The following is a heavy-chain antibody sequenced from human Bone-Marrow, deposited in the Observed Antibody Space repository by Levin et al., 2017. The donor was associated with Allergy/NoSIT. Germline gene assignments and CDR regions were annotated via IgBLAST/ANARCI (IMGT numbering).Heavy chain of an antibody. Sequence: SQTLSLTCTVSGGSISSYYWNWIRQPPGKGLEWIGYIYSSGTTNYSPSLESRLTISVDTSKNQFSLNLNSMTAADTAVYYCARQTGRAVATSSNFDYWGQGILVTVSS. J-gene: IGHJ4*02. CDR3: ARQTGRAVATSSNFDY. D-gene: IGHD6-19*01. V-gene: IGHV4-59*08. CDR1: GGSISSYY. CDR2: IYSSGTT.